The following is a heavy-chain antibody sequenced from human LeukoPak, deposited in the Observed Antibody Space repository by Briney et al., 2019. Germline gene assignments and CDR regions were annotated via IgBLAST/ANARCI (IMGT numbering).Heavy chain of an antibody. V-gene: IGHV1-2*02. CDR3: ARDCQQLDTYYYYYYMDV. D-gene: IGHD6-13*01. J-gene: IGHJ6*03. CDR2: INPNSGGT. CDR1: GYTFTGYY. Sequence: GASVKVSCKASGYTFTGYYMHWVRQAPGQGLEWMGWINPNSGGTNYAQKFQGRVTMTRDTSISTAYMELSRLRSDDTAVYYCARDCQQLDTYYYYYYMDVWGKGTTVTISS.